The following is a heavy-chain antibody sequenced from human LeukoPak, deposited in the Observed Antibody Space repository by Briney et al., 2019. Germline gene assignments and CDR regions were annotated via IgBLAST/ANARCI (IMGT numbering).Heavy chain of an antibody. J-gene: IGHJ5*02. CDR3: ARDPRWLTPDCTSTSCYENYFDP. CDR1: GYSISSGYQ. D-gene: IGHD2-2*01. Sequence: SETLSLTCGVSGYSISSGYQWAWIRQSPGTGLEWIGSIYHSGSAHYNPSLKSRVTISVETSKNQFSLNMYSVTAADTAVYYCARDPRWLTPDCTSTSCYENYFDPWGQGTLVTVSS. CDR2: IYHSGSA. V-gene: IGHV4-38-2*02.